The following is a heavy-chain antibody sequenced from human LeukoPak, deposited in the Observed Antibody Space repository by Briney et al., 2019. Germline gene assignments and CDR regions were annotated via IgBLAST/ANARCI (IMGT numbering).Heavy chain of an antibody. V-gene: IGHV1-18*01. CDR3: AKTSRLAGKVDALDI. CDR1: GYTFNSYD. J-gene: IGHJ3*02. Sequence: ASVRVSCKAAGYTFNSYDIAWERHAPGHGHEWMGWVSPYNDRTDYAQSLQCRVTMTTDISTNTAYMSLTSLSSDDTAVYYCAKTSRLAGKVDALDIWGQGTLITVSS. CDR2: VSPYNDRT. D-gene: IGHD6-19*01.